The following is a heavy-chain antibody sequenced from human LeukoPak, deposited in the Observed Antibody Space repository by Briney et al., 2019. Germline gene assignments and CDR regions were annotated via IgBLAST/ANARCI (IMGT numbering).Heavy chain of an antibody. D-gene: IGHD3-10*01. J-gene: IGHJ4*02. CDR1: GYTLTELS. Sequence: ASVKVSCKVSGYTLTELSMHWVRQAPGKGLEWMGGFDPEDGVTIYAQKFQGRVTMTEDTSTDTAYMELSSLRSEDTAVYYCATGKGGSGSYSGFDYWGQGTLVTVSS. V-gene: IGHV1-24*01. CDR3: ATGKGGSGSYSGFDY. CDR2: FDPEDGVT.